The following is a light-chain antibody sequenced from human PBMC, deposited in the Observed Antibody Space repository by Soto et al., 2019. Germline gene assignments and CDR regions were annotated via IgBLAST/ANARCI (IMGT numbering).Light chain of an antibody. J-gene: IGKJ5*01. Sequence: EIVLTQSPGTLSLSPGERATLSCRASQSVSSSYLAWYQQKPGQAPRLLIYGANYRATGISDRFSGGGSGTDFTLTISRLESDDFATYYCLQSHSTPLTFGQGTRLDI. V-gene: IGKV3-20*01. CDR2: GAN. CDR1: QSVSSSY. CDR3: LQSHSTPLT.